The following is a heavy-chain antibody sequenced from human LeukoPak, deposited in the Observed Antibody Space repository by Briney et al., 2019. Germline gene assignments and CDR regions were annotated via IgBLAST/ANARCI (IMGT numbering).Heavy chain of an antibody. Sequence: RPGGSLRLSCAASGFTFDDYGMSWVRQAPGKGLEWVSGINWNGGSTGYADSVKGRFTISRDNSKDTLYPQMDSLRAEDTATYYCAKGESFAFAMWGQGTMVTVSS. J-gene: IGHJ3*02. CDR2: INWNGGST. CDR1: GFTFDDYG. CDR3: AKGESFAFAM. V-gene: IGHV3-20*04.